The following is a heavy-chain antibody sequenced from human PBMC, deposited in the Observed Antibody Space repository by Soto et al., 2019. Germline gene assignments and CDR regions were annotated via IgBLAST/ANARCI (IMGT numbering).Heavy chain of an antibody. CDR2: MYYSVST. Sequence: PSETLSLTCTVSGDSISSSNYYWGWIRQPPGKGLEWIGSMYYSVSTYYNPSLKSRVTISVDTSKNQFSLKLSSVTAADTAVYYCARGNSNYYYGMDVWGQGTTVTVSS. CDR1: GDSISSSNYY. J-gene: IGHJ6*02. D-gene: IGHD4-4*01. V-gene: IGHV4-39*07. CDR3: ARGNSNYYYGMDV.